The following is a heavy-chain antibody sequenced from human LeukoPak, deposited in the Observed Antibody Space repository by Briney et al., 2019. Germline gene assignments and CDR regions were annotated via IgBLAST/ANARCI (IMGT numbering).Heavy chain of an antibody. V-gene: IGHV3-23*01. Sequence: GGSLRLSCAASGFTFSSYAVSCVPQAPGKVVEWVSAICGSGGSTDYADYVKGRFTISRDNSKNTLYLQMNTLRAEDTAVYYCEKDSHLGRGDYFDYWGQGTLVTVSS. CDR3: EKDSHLGRGDYFDY. CDR1: GFTFSSYA. CDR2: ICGSGGST. J-gene: IGHJ4*02. D-gene: IGHD3-10*01.